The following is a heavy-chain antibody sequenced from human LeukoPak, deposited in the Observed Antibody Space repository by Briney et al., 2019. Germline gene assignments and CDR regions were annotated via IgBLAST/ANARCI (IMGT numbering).Heavy chain of an antibody. D-gene: IGHD3-10*01. CDR3: TRDMIRGVPDYIDY. CDR1: GFRFSSYD. V-gene: IGHV3-30-3*01. J-gene: IGHJ4*02. CDR2: ISAEGDIQ. Sequence: GRSQRLSCAATGFRFSSYDMRWVRQAPGKGLEWVAAISAEGDIQIYLDSVMGRFTISRDNSKSTLYLQMNSLRIEDTGFYYCTRDMIRGVPDYIDYWGQGTLVTVSS.